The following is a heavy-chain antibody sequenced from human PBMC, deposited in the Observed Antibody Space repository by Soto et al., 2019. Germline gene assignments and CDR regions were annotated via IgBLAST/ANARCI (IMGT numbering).Heavy chain of an antibody. CDR2: ISGDGINT. V-gene: IGHV3-30*03. J-gene: IGHJ4*02. CDR3: ARGNLSFDFDS. Sequence: QIQLVESGENVAHPGKPRRLSWQASGSNFVFFGIPWVPKAQGKGLEWVAFISGDGINTQYADSGRGRFTLSRDYSRKTMYLQMDSLRDEDTALYYCARGNLSFDFDSWGLGTLVTVSS. CDR1: GSNFVFFG. D-gene: IGHD1-26*01.